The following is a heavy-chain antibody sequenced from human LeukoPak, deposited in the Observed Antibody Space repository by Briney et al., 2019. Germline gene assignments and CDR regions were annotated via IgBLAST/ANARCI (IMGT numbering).Heavy chain of an antibody. V-gene: IGHV3-21*01. CDR2: VTGSSSHI. J-gene: IGHJ4*02. CDR1: GFIFSNYT. Sequence: GGSLRLSCVGSGFIFSNYTMNWVRQGPGKGLDWVSSVTGSSSHIYYGPSVKGRFTISRDNAKNSLYLQMNSLRAEDTAVYYCARGPQRDLDYWGQGTLVTVPS. CDR3: ARGPQRDLDY.